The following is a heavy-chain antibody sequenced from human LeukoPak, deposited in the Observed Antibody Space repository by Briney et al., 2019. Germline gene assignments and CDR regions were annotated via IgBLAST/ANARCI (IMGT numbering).Heavy chain of an antibody. V-gene: IGHV3-30-3*01. D-gene: IGHD3-10*01. J-gene: IGHJ4*02. CDR2: ISYDGSNE. Sequence: PGRSLRLSCAASGFTFSSYAMHWVRQAPGKGLEWVAVISYDGSNEYYADSVKGRFTISGDNSKNTLYLQMNSLRAEDTAVYYCARKYTYYYGSGSLYYFDYWGQGTLVTVSS. CDR1: GFTFSSYA. CDR3: ARKYTYYYGSGSLYYFDY.